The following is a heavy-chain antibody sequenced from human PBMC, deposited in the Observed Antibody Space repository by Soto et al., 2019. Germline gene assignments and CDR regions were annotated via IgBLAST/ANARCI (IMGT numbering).Heavy chain of an antibody. Sequence: ASVKVSCKASGGTLSKHAITWVRRAPGQGLEWLGGIIPIFGIPNYPQKFQGRVTISADDSTNTSHMELNSLTSEDTAIYYCARGGTSGWLKGAYDVWGQGTMVTVSS. D-gene: IGHD6-19*01. CDR1: GGTLSKHA. CDR3: ARGGTSGWLKGAYDV. CDR2: IIPIFGIP. V-gene: IGHV1-69*13. J-gene: IGHJ3*01.